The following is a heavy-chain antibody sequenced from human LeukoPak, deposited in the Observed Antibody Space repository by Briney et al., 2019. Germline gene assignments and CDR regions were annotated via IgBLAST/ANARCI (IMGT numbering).Heavy chain of an antibody. D-gene: IGHD6-19*01. CDR1: GFNVSNSY. CDR3: TTGGIAVAGDDY. Sequence: PGGSLRLSCAASGFNVSNSYMSWVRQAPGKGLEWVSLVYSGGWTYYADSVKGRFTISRDNSKNTLLLQMNGLRAKDTAVYYCTTGGIAVAGDDYWGQGTLVTVSS. CDR2: VYSGGWT. V-gene: IGHV3-53*01. J-gene: IGHJ4*02.